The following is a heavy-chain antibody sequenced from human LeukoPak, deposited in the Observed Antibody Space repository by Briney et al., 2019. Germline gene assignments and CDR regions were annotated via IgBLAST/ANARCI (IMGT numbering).Heavy chain of an antibody. Sequence: GGSLRLSCAASGFTFSSYAMSWVRQAPGKGLEWVSAISGSGGSTYYADSVKGRFTISRDNSKNTLYLQMNSLRAEDTAVYYCASFEIVGATKAIDYWGQGTLVTVSS. V-gene: IGHV3-23*01. D-gene: IGHD1-26*01. CDR1: GFTFSSYA. CDR2: ISGSGGST. CDR3: ASFEIVGATKAIDY. J-gene: IGHJ4*02.